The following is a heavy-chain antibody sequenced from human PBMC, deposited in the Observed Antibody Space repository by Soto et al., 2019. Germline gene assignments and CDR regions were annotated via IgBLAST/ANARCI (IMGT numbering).Heavy chain of an antibody. CDR3: VRSTFYYDTSENYYPAYFDF. CDR1: GYSVTSGHY. CDR2: IYLSGST. V-gene: IGHV4-38-2*01. Sequence: SETLSLTCAVSGYSVTSGHYWGWIRQPQGKGLEWIGGIYLSGSTHYNPSLRNRVTVSLDPSKNQFSLELTSVTAADMAVYYCVRSTFYYDTSENYYPAYFDFWGQGALVTVSS. J-gene: IGHJ4*02. D-gene: IGHD3-22*01.